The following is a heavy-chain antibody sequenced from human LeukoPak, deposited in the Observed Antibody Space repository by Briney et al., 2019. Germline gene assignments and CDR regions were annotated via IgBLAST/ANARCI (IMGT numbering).Heavy chain of an antibody. V-gene: IGHV3-48*01. CDR2: ISSSSSTI. J-gene: IGHJ6*02. D-gene: IGHD3-9*01. CDR3: ARVLRYFDWLSNNYYYYGMDV. Sequence: QSGGSLRLSCAASGFTFSSYSMNWVRQAPGKGLEWVSYISSSSSTIYYADSVKGRFTISRDNAKNSLYLQMNSLRAEDTAVYYCARVLRYFDWLSNNYYYYGMDVWGQGTTVTVSS. CDR1: GFTFSSYS.